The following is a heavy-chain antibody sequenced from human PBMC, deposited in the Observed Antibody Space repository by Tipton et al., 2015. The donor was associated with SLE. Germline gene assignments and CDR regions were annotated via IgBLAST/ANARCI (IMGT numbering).Heavy chain of an antibody. CDR3: ARGSFWSGYYTPLFAY. CDR2: ISGRSDYI. CDR1: GFTFSRFG. J-gene: IGHJ4*02. Sequence: SLRLSCEASGFTFSRFGMNWLRQAPGKGLEWVSFISGRSDYIYYADSVKGRFAISRDNAKNSLYLQMNSLRAEDTAVYYCARGSFWSGYYTPLFAYWGQGTLVTVSS. V-gene: IGHV3-21*04. D-gene: IGHD3-3*01.